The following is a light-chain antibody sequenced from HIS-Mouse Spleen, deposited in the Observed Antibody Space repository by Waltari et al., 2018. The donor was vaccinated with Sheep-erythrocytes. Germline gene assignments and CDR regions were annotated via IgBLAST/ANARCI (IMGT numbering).Light chain of an antibody. Sequence: SSELTQPPSVSVSPGQTASIPCSGDKLGDTYACWYQQKPGQSPVLVIYQDNKRPSGIPERFSGSNSGNTATLTISGTQAMDEADYYCQAWDSSLYVFGTGTKVTVL. CDR2: QDN. CDR1: KLGDTY. J-gene: IGLJ1*01. V-gene: IGLV3-1*01. CDR3: QAWDSSLYV.